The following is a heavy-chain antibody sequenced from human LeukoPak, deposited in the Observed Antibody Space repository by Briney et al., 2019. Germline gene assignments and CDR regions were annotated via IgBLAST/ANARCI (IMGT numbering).Heavy chain of an antibody. J-gene: IGHJ6*02. Sequence: APVKVSCKASGYTFTSYDINWVRQATGQGLEWMGWMNPNSGNTGYAQKFQGRVTMTRNTSISTAYMELSSLRSEDTAVYYCARVADDDYGDYYYYGMDVWGQGTTVTVSS. CDR3: ARVADDDYGDYYYYGMDV. CDR2: MNPNSGNT. V-gene: IGHV1-8*01. CDR1: GYTFTSYD. D-gene: IGHD4-17*01.